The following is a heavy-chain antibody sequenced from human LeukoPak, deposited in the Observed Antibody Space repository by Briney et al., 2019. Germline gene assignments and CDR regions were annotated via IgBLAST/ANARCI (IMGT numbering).Heavy chain of an antibody. D-gene: IGHD3-3*01. CDR2: ISGSGGST. Sequence: PGGSLRLSCAASGFTFSSYAMSWVRQAPGKGLEWVSAISGSGGSTYYADSVKGRFTISRDNSKNTLYLQMNSLRAEDTAVYYCARGVRFSDFYYYMDVWGQGTTVTVSS. CDR1: GFTFSSYA. CDR3: ARGVRFSDFYYYMDV. J-gene: IGHJ6*03. V-gene: IGHV3-23*01.